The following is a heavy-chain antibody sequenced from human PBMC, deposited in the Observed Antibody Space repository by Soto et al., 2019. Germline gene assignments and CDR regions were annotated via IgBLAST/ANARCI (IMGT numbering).Heavy chain of an antibody. J-gene: IGHJ4*02. CDR3: AKRSNYFDY. CDR2: ISGSGGGT. V-gene: IGHV3-23*01. CDR1: GLTFSSHA. Sequence: EVQLLQSGGGLVQPGGSLRLSCAGSGLTFSSHAMSWVRQAPGKGLEWVSGISGSGGGTYYADSVKGRFTISRDNSKNTLYLQMNSLRAEDTAIYYCAKRSNYFDYWGQGTLGTVSS.